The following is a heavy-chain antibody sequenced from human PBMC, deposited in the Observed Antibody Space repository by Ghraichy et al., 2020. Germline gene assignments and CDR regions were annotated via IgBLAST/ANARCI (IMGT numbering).Heavy chain of an antibody. V-gene: IGHV4-34*01. Sequence: SETLSLTCAVYGGSFSGYYWSWIRQPPGKGLEWIWEINHSGSTNYNPSLKSRVTISVDTSKNQFSLKLSSVTAADTAVYYCARGGSSSWYGAGNWFDPWGQGTLVTVSS. J-gene: IGHJ5*02. D-gene: IGHD6-13*01. CDR1: GGSFSGYY. CDR3: ARGGSSSWYGAGNWFDP. CDR2: INHSGST.